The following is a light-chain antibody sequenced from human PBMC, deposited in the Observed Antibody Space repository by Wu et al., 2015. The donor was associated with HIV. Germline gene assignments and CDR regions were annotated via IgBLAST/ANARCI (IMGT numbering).Light chain of an antibody. Sequence: EIVMTQSPATLSVSPGETATLFCRASQSVSTNLAWYQQKPGRAPRLLIYDASTRATGTPDRFSGRGSGTQFTLTINSMQSEDFAIYYCQQYNDWPRHTFGQGTKLEI. CDR1: QSVSTN. J-gene: IGKJ2*01. CDR2: DAS. V-gene: IGKV3-15*01. CDR3: QQYNDWPRHT.